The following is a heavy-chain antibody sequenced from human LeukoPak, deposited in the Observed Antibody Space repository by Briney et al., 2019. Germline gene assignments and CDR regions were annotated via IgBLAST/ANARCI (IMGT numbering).Heavy chain of an antibody. Sequence: SSETLSLTCTVSGGSISSYYWAWIRQPPGKGLEWIVSIYYDGTTYYNPSLKSRVTTSIDTSKKQFSLNLSAVTATDTAVYYCARHFRREVLIGSAFDIWGQGTMVTVSS. D-gene: IGHD3-22*01. V-gene: IGHV4-39*01. CDR1: GGSISSYY. J-gene: IGHJ3*02. CDR3: ARHFRREVLIGSAFDI. CDR2: IYYDGTT.